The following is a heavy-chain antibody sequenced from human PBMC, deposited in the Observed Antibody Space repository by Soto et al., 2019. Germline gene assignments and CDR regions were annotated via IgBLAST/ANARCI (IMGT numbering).Heavy chain of an antibody. CDR2: INHSGST. Sequence: SETLSLTCAVYGGSFSGYYWSWIRQPPGKGLEWIGEINHSGSTNYNPSLKSRVTISVDTSKNQFSLKLSSVTAADTAVYYCARELGYCSGGSCSIHYYYGMDVWGQGTTVTVSS. CDR1: GGSFSGYY. V-gene: IGHV4-34*01. CDR3: ARELGYCSGGSCSIHYYYGMDV. J-gene: IGHJ6*02. D-gene: IGHD2-15*01.